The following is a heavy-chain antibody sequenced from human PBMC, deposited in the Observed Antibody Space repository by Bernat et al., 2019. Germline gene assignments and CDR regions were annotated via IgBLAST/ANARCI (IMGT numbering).Heavy chain of an antibody. CDR3: EREVRPTLGAGKWIYGMDV. J-gene: IGHJ6*02. CDR1: GSTFTSYG. V-gene: IGHV1-18*01. Sequence: QVQLVQSGAEVKKPGASVKVSCKASGSTFTSYGISLVRQAPGQGLEWMGWISAYNGNTNYAQKLQGRGSMTTDTATRTAYMELRSLRSDDTDVYYGEREVRPTLGAGKWIYGMDVWGQGTTVTVSS. CDR2: ISAYNGNT. D-gene: IGHD6-19*01.